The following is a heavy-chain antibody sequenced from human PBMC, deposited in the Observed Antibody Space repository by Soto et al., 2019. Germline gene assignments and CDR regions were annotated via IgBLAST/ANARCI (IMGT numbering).Heavy chain of an antibody. J-gene: IGHJ4*02. V-gene: IGHV3-23*01. Sequence: EVQLLESGGGLVQPGGSLRLSCAASGFTFSSYAMSWVRQAPGKGLEWVSAISGSGGSTYYADSVKGRFTISRDNSKNTLYLQMNSLRDEDPAVYYCAKGSGSTTTLFDYWGQGSLVTVSS. CDR3: AKGSGSTTTLFDY. CDR1: GFTFSSYA. D-gene: IGHD2-2*01. CDR2: ISGSGGST.